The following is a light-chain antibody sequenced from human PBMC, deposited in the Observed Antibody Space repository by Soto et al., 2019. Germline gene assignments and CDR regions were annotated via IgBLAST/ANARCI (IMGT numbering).Light chain of an antibody. CDR2: DAS. J-gene: IGKJ1*01. Sequence: DIQMTQPPSTLSASVGDRVTITCRASQSISSWLAWYQQKPGKAPKLLIYDASSLESGVPSRFSGSGSGTEFTLTISSLQPDDFATYYCQQYKSYWTFGQGTKVDIK. V-gene: IGKV1-5*01. CDR1: QSISSW. CDR3: QQYKSYWT.